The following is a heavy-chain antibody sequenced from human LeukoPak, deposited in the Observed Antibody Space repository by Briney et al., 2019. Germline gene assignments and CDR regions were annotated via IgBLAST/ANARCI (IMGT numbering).Heavy chain of an antibody. V-gene: IGHV4-4*07. Sequence: SETLSLTCSVSGGSISSYYWNWIRQPAGKGLEWIGRIHTSGSTNYNPSLKSRVTMSVDTSKNKFSLKLSSVTAADTAVYGSGGSCRFDYWGQGTLVTVSS. J-gene: IGHJ4*02. D-gene: IGHD2-15*01. CDR3: GGSCRFDY. CDR2: IHTSGST. CDR1: GGSISSYY.